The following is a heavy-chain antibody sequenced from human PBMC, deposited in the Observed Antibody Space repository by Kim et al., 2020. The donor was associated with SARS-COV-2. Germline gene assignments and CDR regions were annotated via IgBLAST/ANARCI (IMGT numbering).Heavy chain of an antibody. CDR2: IYYSGST. J-gene: IGHJ5*02. Sequence: SETLSLTCTVSGGSISSYYWSWIRQPPGKGLEWIGYIYYSGSTNYNPSLKSRVTISVDTSKNQFSLKLSSVTAADTAVYYCARDPGFGSRMGWFDPWGQGTLVTVSS. V-gene: IGHV4-59*01. CDR1: GGSISSYY. CDR3: ARDPGFGSRMGWFDP. D-gene: IGHD1-1*01.